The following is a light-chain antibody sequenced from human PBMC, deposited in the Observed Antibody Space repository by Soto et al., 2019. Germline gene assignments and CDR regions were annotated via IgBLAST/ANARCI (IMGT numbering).Light chain of an antibody. Sequence: QSALTQPASLSGSPGQSITISCTGTSSDIGAYDYVSWFQQHPGKAPKLMISEVNNRPSGVSNRFSGSKSGNTAYLTISGLQVEDEADYYCQSYDSNTVIFGGGTKLTVL. V-gene: IGLV2-14*01. CDR2: EVN. J-gene: IGLJ2*01. CDR1: SSDIGAYDY. CDR3: QSYDSNTVI.